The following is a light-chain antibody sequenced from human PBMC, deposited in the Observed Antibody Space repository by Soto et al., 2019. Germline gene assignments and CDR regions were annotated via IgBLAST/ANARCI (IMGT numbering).Light chain of an antibody. CDR3: QQYDLLPWT. CDR1: QDITNF. CDR2: AAS. Sequence: DIQMTQSPSSLSASVGYRVTITCQASQDITNFLNWYQQKPGKAPKLLIYAASNLETGVPSRFSGGGSGADFTFTIRSLQPEDVATYYCQQYDLLPWTFGQGTKVEIK. J-gene: IGKJ1*01. V-gene: IGKV1-33*01.